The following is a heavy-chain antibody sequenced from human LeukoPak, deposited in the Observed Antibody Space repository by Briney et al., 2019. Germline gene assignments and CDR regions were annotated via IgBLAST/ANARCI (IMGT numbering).Heavy chain of an antibody. CDR3: AKAGIGVVGYFDY. CDR1: GFTFNSYG. Sequence: GGSLRLSCAASGFTFNSYGMSGVRQAPGKGLEWVSAIRGSGGGTYYADSVKGRFTISRDNSKNTLYLQMNSLRDEDTALYYCAKAGIGVVGYFDYWGQGTLVSVSS. V-gene: IGHV3-23*01. J-gene: IGHJ4*02. CDR2: IRGSGGGT. D-gene: IGHD6-19*01.